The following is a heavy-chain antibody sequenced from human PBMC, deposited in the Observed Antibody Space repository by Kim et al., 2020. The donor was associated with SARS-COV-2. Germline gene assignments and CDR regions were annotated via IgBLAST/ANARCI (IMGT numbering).Heavy chain of an antibody. CDR3: ARLDCDAPTCQGNDPYII. Sequence: SVRGRFTISRDNARSSLYLQMNSLRAEDTAVYYCARLDCDAPTCQGNDPYIIWGQGTMVTVSS. V-gene: IGHV3-11*06. D-gene: IGHD3-16*02. J-gene: IGHJ3*02.